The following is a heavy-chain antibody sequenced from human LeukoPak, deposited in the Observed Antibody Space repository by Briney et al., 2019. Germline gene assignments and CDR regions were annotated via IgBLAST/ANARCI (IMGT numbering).Heavy chain of an antibody. V-gene: IGHV3-30*19. D-gene: IGHD1-1*01. CDR1: GFTFSSYG. CDR3: ARAPGYGAAYYFDY. J-gene: IGHJ4*02. Sequence: GGSLRLSCAASGFTFSSYGMHWVRQAPGKGLEWVAVVSYDGSYKYYADSVKGRFTISRDNSKDTLYLQMNSLRAEDTAVYYCARAPGYGAAYYFDYWGQGTLVTVSS. CDR2: VSYDGSYK.